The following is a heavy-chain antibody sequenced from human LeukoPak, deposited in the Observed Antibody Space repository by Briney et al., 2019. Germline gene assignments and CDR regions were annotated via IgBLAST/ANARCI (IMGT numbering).Heavy chain of an antibody. CDR1: GFTFSTCW. V-gene: IGHV3-7*03. CDR3: ARSEGSEKDDAFDI. J-gene: IGHJ3*02. CDR2: MNQDGSLQ. Sequence: GGSLRLSCAASGFTFSTCWMNWVRQAAGKGLEWVANMNQDGSLQYYVDSVKGRFTISRDNAKNSLYLQMNSLRAEDTAVYYCARSEGSEKDDAFDIWGQGTMVTVSS. D-gene: IGHD3-3*01.